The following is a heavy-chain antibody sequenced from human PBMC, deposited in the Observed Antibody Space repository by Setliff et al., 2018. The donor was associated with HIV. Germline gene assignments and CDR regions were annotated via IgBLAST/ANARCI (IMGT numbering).Heavy chain of an antibody. CDR1: GASISSSSYY. CDR2: IYYSGST. V-gene: IGHV4-39*07. D-gene: IGHD4-17*01. CDR3: AALTTGYYFDY. J-gene: IGHJ4*02. Sequence: SETLSLTCTVSGASISSSSYYWGWIRQPPGKGLEWIGSIYYSGSTYYNPSLKSRVTISVDTSKNQFSLKLTSVTAADTAVYYCAALTTGYYFDYWGQGTLVTVSS.